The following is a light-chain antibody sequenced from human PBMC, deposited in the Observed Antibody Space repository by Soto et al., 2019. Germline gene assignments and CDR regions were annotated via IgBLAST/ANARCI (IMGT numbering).Light chain of an antibody. CDR1: QSVSVNS. V-gene: IGKV3-20*01. Sequence: EIVLTQSPGTLSLSPGERATLSCRASQSVSVNSLAWYQQKGGQAPRLLIYAASTRATGVPDRFSGTGSGTDFALTISRLETDDSAAYYCQQYGGSPFNLGPGTKVDIK. J-gene: IGKJ3*01. CDR2: AAS. CDR3: QQYGGSPFN.